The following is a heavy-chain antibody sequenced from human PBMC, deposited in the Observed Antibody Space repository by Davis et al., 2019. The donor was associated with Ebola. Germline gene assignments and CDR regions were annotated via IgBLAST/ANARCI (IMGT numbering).Heavy chain of an antibody. J-gene: IGHJ4*02. Sequence: ESLKISCAASGFTFDDYTMHWVRQAPGKGLEWVSLISWDGGSTYYADSVKGRFTISRDNSKNSLYLQMNSLRTEDTALYYCAKASAGTGYFDYWGQGTLVTVSS. CDR3: AKASAGTGYFDY. CDR1: GFTFDDYT. V-gene: IGHV3-43*01. CDR2: ISWDGGST. D-gene: IGHD1-1*01.